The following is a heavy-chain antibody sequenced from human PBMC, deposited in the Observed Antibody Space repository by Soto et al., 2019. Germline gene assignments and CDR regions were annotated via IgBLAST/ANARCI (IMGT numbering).Heavy chain of an antibody. CDR2: ISGSGSST. D-gene: IGHD6-13*01. Sequence: GGSLRLSCGASGFTFSSYAMDWVRQAPGKGLEWVSGISGSGSSTYYADSVQGRFTISRDNSKNTLYLQMNSLRAEDTAVYYCARDLLYSSSDRVNYWGQGTLVTVSS. CDR3: ARDLLYSSSDRVNY. CDR1: GFTFSSYA. V-gene: IGHV3-23*01. J-gene: IGHJ4*02.